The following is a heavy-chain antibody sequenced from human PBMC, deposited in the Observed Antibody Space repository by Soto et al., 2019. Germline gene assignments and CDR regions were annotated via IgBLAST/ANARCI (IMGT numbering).Heavy chain of an antibody. J-gene: IGHJ6*02. Sequence: GASVKVSCKASGYTFTSYGISWVRQAPGQGLEWMGWISAYNGNTNYAQKLQGRVTMTTDTSTSTAYMELRSLRSDDTAVYYCARVGGGYYYGSGSYSGNYYYYGMDVWGQGTTVTVSS. CDR3: ARVGGGYYYGSGSYSGNYYYYGMDV. D-gene: IGHD3-10*01. CDR1: GYTFTSYG. V-gene: IGHV1-18*01. CDR2: ISAYNGNT.